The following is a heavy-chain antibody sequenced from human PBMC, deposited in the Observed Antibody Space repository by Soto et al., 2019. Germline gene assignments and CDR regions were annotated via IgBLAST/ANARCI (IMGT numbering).Heavy chain of an antibody. Sequence: EVQLVESGGGLVKPGGSLRLSCAASGFTFNSYSMNWVRQAPGKGLEWVSSMSRSSRYIYYADSVKGRFTISRDNARNSGYLQMNSRRAEDTAVYYCARDGGVAATLANYFDYWGKGTLVTVSS. CDR2: MSRSSRYI. CDR1: GFTFNSYS. CDR3: ARDGGVAATLANYFDY. J-gene: IGHJ4*02. V-gene: IGHV3-21*01. D-gene: IGHD2-15*01.